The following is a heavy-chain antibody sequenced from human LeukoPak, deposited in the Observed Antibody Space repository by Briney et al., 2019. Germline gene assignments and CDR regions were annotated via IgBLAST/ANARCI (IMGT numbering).Heavy chain of an antibody. CDR3: ARDVESSDGHY. CDR1: GFTFSSYA. CDR2: ISYDGRDK. Sequence: PGGSLRLSCAASGFTFSSYAMSWVRQAPGKGLEWVAVISYDGRDKYYGGSVKGRFTISRDNSNNMVYLQMNSLTTEDTALYYCARDVESSDGHYWGQGTLVTVSS. V-gene: IGHV3-30*04. J-gene: IGHJ4*02. D-gene: IGHD5-24*01.